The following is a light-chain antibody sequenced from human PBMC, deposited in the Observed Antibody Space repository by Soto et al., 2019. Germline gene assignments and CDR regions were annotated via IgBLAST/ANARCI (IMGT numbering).Light chain of an antibody. J-gene: IGKJ1*01. Sequence: DIQMTQSPSTVSASVGDAVTITCRASQSISTWLAWYQQKPGKAPKLLIYAASKLQSGVPSRFSGSGSGTYFTITISSLQPEDFATYFCQQSYSTPPWTFGQGTKVEIK. CDR1: QSISTW. CDR3: QQSYSTPPWT. CDR2: AAS. V-gene: IGKV1-39*01.